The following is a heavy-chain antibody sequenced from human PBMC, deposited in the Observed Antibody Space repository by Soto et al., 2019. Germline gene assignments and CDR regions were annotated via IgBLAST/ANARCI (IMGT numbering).Heavy chain of an antibody. D-gene: IGHD2-15*01. CDR3: AHRRNVELGPLRLFDY. V-gene: IGHV2-5*02. CDR2: IYWDDDK. CDR1: GFSLSTSGVG. Sequence: QITLKESGPPLVKPTQTLTLTCTFSGFSLSTSGVGVGWIRQPPGEALEWLALIYWDDDKRYSPSLKSRLTITNDTSKNQVVPTMTDMDPVDTATYFCAHRRNVELGPLRLFDYWGQGTQVTVSS. J-gene: IGHJ4*02.